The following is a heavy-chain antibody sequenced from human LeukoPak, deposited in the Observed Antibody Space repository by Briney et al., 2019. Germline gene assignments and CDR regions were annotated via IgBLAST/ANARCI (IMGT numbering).Heavy chain of an antibody. CDR2: IYYSGST. CDR1: GASISSYY. Sequence: SETLSLTCTVSGASISSYYWSWVRQPPGKGLDWIGHIYYSGSTNYNPSLKSRVTISVDTSNNQFSLKLSSVTAADTAVYYCARDVNLGYWGQGTLVTVSS. J-gene: IGHJ4*02. CDR3: ARDVNLGY. V-gene: IGHV4-59*01.